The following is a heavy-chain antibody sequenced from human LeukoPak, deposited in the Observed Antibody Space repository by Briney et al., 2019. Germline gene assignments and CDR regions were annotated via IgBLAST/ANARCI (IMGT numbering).Heavy chain of an antibody. CDR3: ARVPREGHDNWFDP. CDR1: GFTFSDYD. J-gene: IGHJ5*02. D-gene: IGHD1-26*01. V-gene: IGHV3-13*01. Sequence: GGSLRLSCAASGFTFSDYDMHWVRQATGKGLEWVSAIGTAGDTYYTGSVKGRFTISREDAKNSLFLQMNSLRAEDTAVYYCARVPREGHDNWFDPWGQGTLVTVSS. CDR2: IGTAGDT.